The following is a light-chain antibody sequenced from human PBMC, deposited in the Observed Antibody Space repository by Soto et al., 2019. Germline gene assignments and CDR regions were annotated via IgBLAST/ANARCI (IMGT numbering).Light chain of an antibody. Sequence: EIVLTQSPGTLSLSPGERATLSCRASQSITNNYLAWYQQKPGRAHRLLIYGASSRATGIPDRFSGSESGTDFTLTISRLEPEDFAVYYCQQYGSSPFTFGPGTKVDIK. J-gene: IGKJ3*01. V-gene: IGKV3-20*01. CDR3: QQYGSSPFT. CDR1: QSITNNY. CDR2: GAS.